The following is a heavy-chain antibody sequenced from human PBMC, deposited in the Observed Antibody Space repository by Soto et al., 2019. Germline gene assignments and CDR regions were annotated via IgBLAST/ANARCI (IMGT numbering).Heavy chain of an antibody. CDR1: GGSISSGGYS. CDR3: ATESGSTYGYFDH. CDR2: ISNSGST. D-gene: IGHD5-18*01. J-gene: IGHJ4*02. Sequence: SETLSLTCAVSGGSISSGGYSWSWIRHSPGKGLEWIGYISNSGSTGYNPSLKTRLSMSVDRSKNQFTLRLTSVTAADTAVYFCATESGSTYGYFDHWGQGTQVTVSS. V-gene: IGHV4-30-2*05.